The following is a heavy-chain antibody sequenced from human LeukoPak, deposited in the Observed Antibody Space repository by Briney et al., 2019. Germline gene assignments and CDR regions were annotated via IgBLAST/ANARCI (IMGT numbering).Heavy chain of an antibody. CDR2: ITSSGTTI. V-gene: IGHV3-48*03. Sequence: GGSLRLSCAASGFTFSSYEMNWVRQAPGKGLEWISYITSSGTTIYYADSVKGRFTISRDNAKNSLYLQMNSLRAEDTAVYYCAKYVGSSGWYYFDYWGQGTLVTVSS. D-gene: IGHD3-22*01. CDR3: AKYVGSSGWYYFDY. CDR1: GFTFSSYE. J-gene: IGHJ4*02.